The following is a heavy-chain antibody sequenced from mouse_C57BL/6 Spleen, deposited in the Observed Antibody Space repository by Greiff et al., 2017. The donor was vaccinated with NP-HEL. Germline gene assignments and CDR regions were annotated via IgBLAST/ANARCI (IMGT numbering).Heavy chain of an antibody. CDR2: IYPSDSET. D-gene: IGHD1-1*01. J-gene: IGHJ1*03. CDR1: GYTFTSYW. CDR3: TRYYGSSCRYFDG. V-gene: IGHV1-61*01. Sequence: QVQLQQPGAELVRPGSSVKLSCKASGYTFTSYWMDWVKQRPGQGLEWIGNIYPSDSETHYNQQFKDKATLTVDKSSSTAYMQLSSLTSENSAIYYGTRYYGSSCRYFDGWGTGTTLTVSS.